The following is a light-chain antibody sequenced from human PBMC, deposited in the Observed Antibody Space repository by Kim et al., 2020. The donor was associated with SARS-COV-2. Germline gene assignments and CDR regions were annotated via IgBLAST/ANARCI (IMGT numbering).Light chain of an antibody. Sequence: ETVLTQSPATLSLSPGERATLSCRASQSISSSLAWYQQKPGQAPRLLMYDASNRAAAIPARFSGSGSGTDFTLTISSLEPEDFAVYFCQQRYNWPLTFGGGTKLEI. J-gene: IGKJ4*01. V-gene: IGKV3-11*01. CDR3: QQRYNWPLT. CDR2: DAS. CDR1: QSISSS.